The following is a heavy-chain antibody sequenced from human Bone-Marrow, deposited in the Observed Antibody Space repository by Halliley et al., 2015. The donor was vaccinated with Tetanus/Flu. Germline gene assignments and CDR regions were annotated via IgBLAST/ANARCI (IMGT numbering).Heavy chain of an antibody. D-gene: IGHD3-22*01. CDR3: GKDTFEYDSSGYPANGGMDV. J-gene: IGHJ6*02. V-gene: IGHV3-30*02. CDR2: GTNK. Sequence: GTNKYYADSVKGRFTISRDNSKNTVFLQMNSPRAEDTAVYHCGKDTFEYDSSGYPANGGMDVWGQGTTVTVSS.